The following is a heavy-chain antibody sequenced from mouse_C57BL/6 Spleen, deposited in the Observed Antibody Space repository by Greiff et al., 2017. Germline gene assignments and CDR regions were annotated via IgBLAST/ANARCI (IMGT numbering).Heavy chain of an antibody. V-gene: IGHV6-6*01. D-gene: IGHD2-4*01. CDR3: TTYDYDFAY. CDR2: IRNIANNHAT. Sequence: EVKLMESGGGLVQPGGSMKLSCAASGFTFSDAWMDWVRQSPEKGLEWVAEIRNIANNHATYYAVSVKGRFTISRDDSKSSVYLQMNSLRAEDTGIYYCTTYDYDFAYWGQGTLVTVSA. J-gene: IGHJ3*01. CDR1: GFTFSDAW.